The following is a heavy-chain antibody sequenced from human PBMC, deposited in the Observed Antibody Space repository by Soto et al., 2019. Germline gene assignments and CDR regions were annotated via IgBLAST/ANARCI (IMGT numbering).Heavy chain of an antibody. CDR2: FIPIFGTA. Sequence: QVQLVQSGAEVKKPGSSVKVSCKASGGTFSSYAISWVRQAPGQGLEWMGGFIPIFGTANYAQKFQGRVTITADESTSTADMELSSLRSEDTAVYYCAREVRRFGESSGYYYYYGMDVWGQGTTVTVSS. CDR1: GGTFSSYA. D-gene: IGHD3-10*01. V-gene: IGHV1-69*01. CDR3: AREVRRFGESSGYYYYYGMDV. J-gene: IGHJ6*02.